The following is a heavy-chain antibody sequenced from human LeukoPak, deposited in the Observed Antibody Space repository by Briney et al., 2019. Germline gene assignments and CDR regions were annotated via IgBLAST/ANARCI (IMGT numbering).Heavy chain of an antibody. CDR1: GDSVRSVSSR. D-gene: IGHD3-10*01. V-gene: IGHV4-61*01. CDR3: ARNRGWYATDV. Sequence: SETLSLTCTVSGDSVRSVSSRWSWIRQPPGKGLEWIGYIHYNGNTNYNPSLKSRVTISLDKSKNQFSLELSSVTAADTAVYYCARNRGWYATDVWGQGTTVTVSS. J-gene: IGHJ6*02. CDR2: IHYNGNT.